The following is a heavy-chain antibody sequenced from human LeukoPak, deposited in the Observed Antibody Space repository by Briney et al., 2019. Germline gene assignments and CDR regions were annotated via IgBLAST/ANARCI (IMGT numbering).Heavy chain of an antibody. D-gene: IGHD3-3*01. J-gene: IGHJ6*03. CDR1: GGSFSDYY. V-gene: IGHV4-34*01. Sequence: SETLSLTCAVYGGSFSDYYWSWIRQPPGKGLVWIGEINQSGSTNYNPSLESRVTISLDASTNQFSLKVSSVTAADTAVYYCARSPAGAYSDFGLTVYYCYMDVWGKGTAVTVSS. CDR3: ARSPAGAYSDFGLTVYYCYMDV. CDR2: INQSGST.